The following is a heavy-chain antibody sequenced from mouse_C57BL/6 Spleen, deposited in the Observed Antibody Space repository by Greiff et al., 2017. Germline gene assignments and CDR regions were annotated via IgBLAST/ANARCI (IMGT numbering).Heavy chain of an antibody. D-gene: IGHD1-1*01. J-gene: IGHJ1*03. CDR1: GYSITSGYY. Sequence: EVKLQDSGPGLVKPSQSLSLTCSVTGYSITSGYYWNWIRQFPGNKLEWMGYISYDGSNNYNPSLKNRISITRDTSKNQFFLKLNSVTTEDTATYYCALYYYGKGYFDVWGTGTTVTVSS. CDR2: ISYDGSN. CDR3: ALYYYGKGYFDV. V-gene: IGHV3-6*01.